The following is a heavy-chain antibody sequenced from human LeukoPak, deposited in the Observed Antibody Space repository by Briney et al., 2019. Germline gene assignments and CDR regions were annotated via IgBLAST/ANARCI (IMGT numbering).Heavy chain of an antibody. J-gene: IGHJ6*02. CDR3: AKDCRMEV. Sequence: GGALRLSCVASGFAFRSSAMNWVRQAPGEGLQWVSAIGGSGGDTYYADSVKGRFTISRENSKTTVYLQMDNLRAEDMAVYYCAKDCRMEVWGQGTTVTVSS. V-gene: IGHV3-23*01. CDR1: GFAFRSSA. CDR2: IGGSGGDT.